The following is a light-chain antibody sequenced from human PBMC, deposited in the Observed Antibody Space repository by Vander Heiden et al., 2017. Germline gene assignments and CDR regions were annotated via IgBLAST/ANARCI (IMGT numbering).Light chain of an antibody. Sequence: DIQMTQSPSSLSASVGDRVTITCRASQSISSYLNWYQQKPGKAPKLLIYAASSLQSGVPSRFSGSGSGTDFTLTISSRQPEDFASYYCQQTDSTLALTFGGGTKVXIK. V-gene: IGKV1-39*01. CDR1: QSISSY. J-gene: IGKJ4*01. CDR3: QQTDSTLALT. CDR2: AAS.